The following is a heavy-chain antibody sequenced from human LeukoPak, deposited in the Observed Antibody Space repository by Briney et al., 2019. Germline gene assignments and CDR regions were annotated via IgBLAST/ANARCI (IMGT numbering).Heavy chain of an antibody. D-gene: IGHD4-23*01. V-gene: IGHV4-4*09. CDR2: ISTSGST. CDR1: GVSISSYS. J-gene: IGHJ4*02. Sequence: PSETLSLTCTVCGVSISSYSWSWIRQPPGKGKEWIGYISTSGSTNSNPSLKSRVTMSVDTSQSQFSLNLSSVAAADTTVYYCARLHGGKGQYYFDFWGQGTLVTVSS. CDR3: ARLHGGKGQYYFDF.